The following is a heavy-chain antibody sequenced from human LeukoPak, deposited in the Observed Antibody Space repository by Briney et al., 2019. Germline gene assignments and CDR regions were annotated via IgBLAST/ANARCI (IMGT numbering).Heavy chain of an antibody. V-gene: IGHV3-30*19. J-gene: IGHJ4*02. CDR3: ARDRYSYGPGWLDY. D-gene: IGHD5-18*01. CDR1: GFTFSSYG. Sequence: GGSLRLSCAASGFTFSSYGMHWVRQAPGKGLEWVAVISYDGSNKYYADSVKGRFTISRDNSKNTLYLQMNSLRAEDTAVYYCARDRYSYGPGWLDYWGQGTLVTVSS. CDR2: ISYDGSNK.